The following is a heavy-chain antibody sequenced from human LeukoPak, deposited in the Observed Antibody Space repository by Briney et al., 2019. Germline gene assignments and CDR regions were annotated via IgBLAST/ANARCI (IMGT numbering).Heavy chain of an antibody. V-gene: IGHV4-39*01. J-gene: IGHJ4*02. CDR3: ARLSVATTTYRDY. D-gene: IGHD5-12*01. Sequence: SETLSLTCPVSGGSISSSSYYWGWIRQPPGKGLEWIGSIYYSGSTYYNPSLKSRVTISVDTPKNQFSLKLSSVTAADTAVYYCARLSVATTTYRDYWGQGTLVTVSS. CDR2: IYYSGST. CDR1: GGSISSSSYY.